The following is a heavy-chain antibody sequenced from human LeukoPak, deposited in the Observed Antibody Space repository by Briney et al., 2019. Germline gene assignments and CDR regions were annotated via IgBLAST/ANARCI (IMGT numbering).Heavy chain of an antibody. CDR2: INHSGST. Sequence: SETLSLTCAVYGGSFSGYYWSWVRQPPGKGLEWIGEINHSGSTNYNPSLKSRVTISVDTSKNQFSLKLSSVTAADTAVYYCAKYTIFSLYVDGSGAFDIWGQGTMVTVSS. V-gene: IGHV4-34*01. CDR1: GGSFSGYY. CDR3: AKYTIFSLYVDGSGAFDI. J-gene: IGHJ3*02. D-gene: IGHD3-9*01.